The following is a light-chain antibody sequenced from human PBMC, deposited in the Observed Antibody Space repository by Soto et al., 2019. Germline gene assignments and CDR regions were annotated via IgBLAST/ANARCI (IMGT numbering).Light chain of an antibody. J-gene: IGKJ4*01. CDR3: QQFSSYPLT. Sequence: EFVLTQSPGTLSLSPGERATLSCRASHTVRNTYLAWYQQKPGQAPRLLIYDAPSRATGIPDRFSGGGSGTDFTLTISRLEPEDFAVYYCQQFSSYPLTFGGGTKVDI. CDR1: HTVRNTY. V-gene: IGKV3-20*01. CDR2: DAP.